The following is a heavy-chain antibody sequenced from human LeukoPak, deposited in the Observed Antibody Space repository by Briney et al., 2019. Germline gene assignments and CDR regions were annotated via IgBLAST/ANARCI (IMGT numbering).Heavy chain of an antibody. CDR2: IYYSGST. CDR3: ARNSAAVYYYYGMDV. J-gene: IGHJ6*04. Sequence: SETLSLTCTVSGGSISSYYWSWIRQPPGKGLEWIGYIYYSGSTNYNPSLKSRVTISVDTSKNQFSLKLSSVTAADTAVYYCARNSAAVYYYYGMDVRGKGTTVTVSS. V-gene: IGHV4-59*01. D-gene: IGHD6-13*01. CDR1: GGSISSYY.